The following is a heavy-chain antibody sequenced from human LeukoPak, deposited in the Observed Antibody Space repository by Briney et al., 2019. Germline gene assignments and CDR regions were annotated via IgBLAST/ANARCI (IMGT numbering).Heavy chain of an antibody. D-gene: IGHD2-2*01. CDR2: ISAYNGNT. CDR1: GYTFTGYY. CDR3: ARDRSIVVVPAAMSTGPYYYYMDV. J-gene: IGHJ6*03. Sequence: ASVKVSCKASGYTFTGYYMHWVRQAPGQGLEWMGWISAYNGNTNYAQKLQGRVTMTTDTSTSTAYMELRSLRSDDTAVYYCARDRSIVVVPAAMSTGPYYYYMDVWGKGTTVTISS. V-gene: IGHV1-18*04.